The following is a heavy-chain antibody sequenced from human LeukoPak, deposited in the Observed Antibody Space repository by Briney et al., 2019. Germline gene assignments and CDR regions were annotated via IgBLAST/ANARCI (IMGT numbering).Heavy chain of an antibody. CDR2: IIPIIGTA. V-gene: IGHV1-69*06. CDR3: ATPIAYCGGDCYNRLDY. Sequence: GASVKVSCKASGGTFSTYAISWGRQAPGQGLEWMGGIIPIIGTANYAQKFQGRVTISADKSTSTAYMELSSLRSEDTDVYYCATPIAYCGGDCYNRLDYWGQGNLVTVSS. J-gene: IGHJ4*02. D-gene: IGHD2-21*02. CDR1: GGTFSTYA.